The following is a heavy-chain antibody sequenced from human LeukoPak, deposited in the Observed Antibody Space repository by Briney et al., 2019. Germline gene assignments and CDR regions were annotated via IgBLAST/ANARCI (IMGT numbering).Heavy chain of an antibody. Sequence: PGRSLRLSCADSGFTFDDYAMHWVRQAPGKGLEWVSGISWNSGSIGYADSVKGRFTISRDNAKNSLYLQMNSLRAEDTALYYCAKGSYSATWYYFDYWGQGTLVTVSS. D-gene: IGHD6-13*01. J-gene: IGHJ4*02. V-gene: IGHV3-9*01. CDR1: GFTFDDYA. CDR3: AKGSYSATWYYFDY. CDR2: ISWNSGSI.